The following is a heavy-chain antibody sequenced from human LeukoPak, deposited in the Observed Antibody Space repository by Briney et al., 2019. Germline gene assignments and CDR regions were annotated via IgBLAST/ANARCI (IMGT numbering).Heavy chain of an antibody. CDR1: AFIFSGHW. J-gene: IGHJ4*02. V-gene: IGHV3-7*03. CDR3: AKDNRRHYTSGPNPDSLH. D-gene: IGHD6-19*01. Sequence: PGGSLRLSCEGSAFIFSGHWMNWVRQTPGKGLEWVASIKEDGSERQYVDSVKGRFSISRDNTKGSLFLQMNSLRVEDTAFYYCAKDNRRHYTSGPNPDSLHWGQGALVTVSS. CDR2: IKEDGSER.